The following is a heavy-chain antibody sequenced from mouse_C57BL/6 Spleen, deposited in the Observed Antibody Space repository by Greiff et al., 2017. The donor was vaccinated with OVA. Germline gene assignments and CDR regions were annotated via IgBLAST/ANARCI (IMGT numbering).Heavy chain of an antibody. D-gene: IGHD1-1*01. J-gene: IGHJ2*01. CDR3: TREEYYGSRLYFDY. CDR2: IYPGNSDT. CDR1: GYTFTSYW. Sequence: VQLQQSGTVLARPGASVKMSCKTSGYTFTSYWMHWVKQRPGQGLEWIGAIYPGNSDTSYNQKFKGKAKLTAVTSASTAYMELSSLTNEDSAVYYWTREEYYGSRLYFDYWGQGTTLTVSS. V-gene: IGHV1-5*01.